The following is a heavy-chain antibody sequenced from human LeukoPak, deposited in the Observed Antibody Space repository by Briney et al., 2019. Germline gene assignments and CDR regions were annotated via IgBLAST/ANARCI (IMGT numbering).Heavy chain of an antibody. D-gene: IGHD3-3*01. CDR1: GGSFSAYY. Sequence: SETLSLTCAVYGGSFSAYYWSWIRQPPGKGLEWIGEINHSGSTNYNPSLKSRVTISVDTSKEQFSLKLSSVTAADTAVYYCASFGVAQTSEGNWFDPWGQGTLVTVSS. CDR2: INHSGST. V-gene: IGHV4-34*01. J-gene: IGHJ5*02. CDR3: ASFGVAQTSEGNWFDP.